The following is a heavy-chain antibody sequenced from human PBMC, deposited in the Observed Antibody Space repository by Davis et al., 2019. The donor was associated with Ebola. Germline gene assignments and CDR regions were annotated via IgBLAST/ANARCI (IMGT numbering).Heavy chain of an antibody. D-gene: IGHD3-22*01. Sequence: GESLKISCAASGFTVSSNYMSWVRQAPGKGLEWVSVIYSGGSTYYADSVKGRFTISRDNSKNTLYLQMNSLRAEDTAVYYCARDGSDYYDWDYWGQGTLVTVSS. V-gene: IGHV3-53*05. J-gene: IGHJ4*02. CDR1: GFTVSSNY. CDR3: ARDGSDYYDWDY. CDR2: IYSGGST.